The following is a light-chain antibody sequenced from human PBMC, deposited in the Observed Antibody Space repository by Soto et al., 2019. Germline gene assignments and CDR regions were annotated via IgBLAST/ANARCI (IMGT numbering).Light chain of an antibody. J-gene: IGKJ2*01. CDR1: LSASTK. Sequence: EIVMTQSPATLSVSPGERATLSCRASLSASTKLAWYQQKRGQAPRLLIYGAFTRATGIPARFSGSGSGTEFTLTISSLQSEDFAVYYCQQYNNWPYTFGQGTKLDIK. CDR3: QQYNNWPYT. V-gene: IGKV3-15*01. CDR2: GAF.